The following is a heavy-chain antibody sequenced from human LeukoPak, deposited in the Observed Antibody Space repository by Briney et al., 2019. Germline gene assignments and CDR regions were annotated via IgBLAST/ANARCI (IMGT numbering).Heavy chain of an antibody. CDR2: ISSSSSTI. J-gene: IGHJ5*02. Sequence: GSLRLSCAASGFTFSSYSMNWVRQAPGKGLEWVSYISSSSSTIYYADSVKGRFTISRDNAKNSLYLQMNSLRDEDTAVYYCARALSRYCSSTSCYSYLWWFDPWGQGTLVTVSS. CDR1: GFTFSSYS. V-gene: IGHV3-48*02. D-gene: IGHD2-2*01. CDR3: ARALSRYCSSTSCYSYLWWFDP.